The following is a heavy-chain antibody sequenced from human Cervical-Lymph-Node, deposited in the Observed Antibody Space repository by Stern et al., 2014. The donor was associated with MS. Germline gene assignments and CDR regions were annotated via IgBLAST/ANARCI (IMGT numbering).Heavy chain of an antibody. Sequence: VNLVESGAEIKKPGSSVRVSCKASGGSFRSDAVSWVRQAPGQGLEWMGGLAPIFGTTSYAQKFLGRVTITADGSSTTAYMGLSNLTSDDTAIYYCVKHLWFGEYPFDFWGQGTLITVAS. J-gene: IGHJ4*02. V-gene: IGHV1-69*01. CDR2: LAPIFGTT. D-gene: IGHD3-10*01. CDR1: GGSFRSDA. CDR3: VKHLWFGEYPFDF.